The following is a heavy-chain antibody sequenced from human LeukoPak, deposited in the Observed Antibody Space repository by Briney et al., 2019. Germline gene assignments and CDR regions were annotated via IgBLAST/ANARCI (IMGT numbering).Heavy chain of an antibody. V-gene: IGHV7-4-1*02. CDR2: IDTSTGNP. Sequence: GASVKVSCKASGYTFTNYAINWVRQAPGQGLEWMGWIDTSTGNPTYAQGFTEQFVFSLDTSVSTAYLQISSLKAEDTAVYYCAREGVVAAAVVDYWGQGTLVTVSS. J-gene: IGHJ4*02. D-gene: IGHD6-13*01. CDR3: AREGVVAAAVVDY. CDR1: GYTFTNYA.